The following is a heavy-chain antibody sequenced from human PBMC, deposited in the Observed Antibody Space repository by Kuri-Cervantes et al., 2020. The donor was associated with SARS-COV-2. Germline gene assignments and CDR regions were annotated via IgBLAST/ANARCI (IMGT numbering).Heavy chain of an antibody. CDR2: IYSGGST. J-gene: IGHJ2*01. CDR3: ARGLTGTSYWYFDL. D-gene: IGHD1-20*01. Sequence: GGSLRLSCAASGFTVSSNYMSWVRQAPGKGLEWVSVIYSGGSTYYADSVKGRFTISRDNSKNTLYLQMNSPRAEDTAVYYCARGLTGTSYWYFDLWGRGTLVTVSS. CDR1: GFTVSSNY. V-gene: IGHV3-66*02.